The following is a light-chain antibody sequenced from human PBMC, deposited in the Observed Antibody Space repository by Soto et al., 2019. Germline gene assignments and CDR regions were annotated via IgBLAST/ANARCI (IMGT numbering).Light chain of an antibody. V-gene: IGKV3-15*01. Sequence: EIVMTQSPATLSVSPGERAILSCRASQSVRSNLAWFQQQPGQAPRLLIFGASTRATGIPARFSGSGSGTEFTLTNSSLQSEDFAVYYCHQYDNWPRTFGQGTKVDFK. CDR1: QSVRSN. CDR2: GAS. J-gene: IGKJ1*01. CDR3: HQYDNWPRT.